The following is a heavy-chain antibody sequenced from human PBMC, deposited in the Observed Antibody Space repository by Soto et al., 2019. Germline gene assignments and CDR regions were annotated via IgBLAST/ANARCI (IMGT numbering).Heavy chain of an antibody. CDR2: ISGSGGST. D-gene: IGHD6-13*01. CDR3: ARDGGGSSYAEHTNWFDP. V-gene: IGHV3-23*01. Sequence: EVQLLESGGGLVQPGGSLRLSCAASGFTFSSYAMSWVRQAPGKGLEWVSAISGSGGSTYYADSVKGRFTISRDNAKNSLYLQMNSLRAEDTAVYYCARDGGGSSYAEHTNWFDPWGQGTLVTVSS. CDR1: GFTFSSYA. J-gene: IGHJ5*02.